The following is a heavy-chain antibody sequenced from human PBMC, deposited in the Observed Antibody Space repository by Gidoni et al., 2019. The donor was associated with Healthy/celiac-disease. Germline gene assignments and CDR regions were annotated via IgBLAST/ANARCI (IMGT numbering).Heavy chain of an antibody. V-gene: IGHV3-49*04. D-gene: IGHD6-13*01. Sequence: EVQLVESGGGLVQPGRSLRLSCTASGFTFGDYAMSWVRQAPGKGLEWVGFIRSKAYGGTTEYAASVKGRFTISRDDSKSIAYLQMNSLKTEDTAVYYCTGGRGQQLVPDDYWGQGTLVTVSS. CDR3: TGGRGQQLVPDDY. CDR1: GFTFGDYA. J-gene: IGHJ4*02. CDR2: IRSKAYGGTT.